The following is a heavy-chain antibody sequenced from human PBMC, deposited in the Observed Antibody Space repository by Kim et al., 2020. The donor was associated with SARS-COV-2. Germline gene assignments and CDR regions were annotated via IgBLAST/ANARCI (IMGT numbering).Heavy chain of an antibody. J-gene: IGHJ4*02. V-gene: IGHV1-69*01. CDR3: AREDSYCSSTSCTFDY. D-gene: IGHD2-2*01. Sequence: KFPGRVTITADESTSTAYMELSSLRSEDTAVYYCAREDSYCSSTSCTFDYWGQGTLVTVSS.